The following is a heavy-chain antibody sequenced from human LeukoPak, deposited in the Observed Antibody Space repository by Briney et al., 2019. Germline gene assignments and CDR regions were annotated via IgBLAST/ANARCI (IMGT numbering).Heavy chain of an antibody. Sequence: PSQTLSLTCTVSGGSISSGDYYWSWIRQPPGKGLEWIGYIYYSGSTYYDPSLKSRITISVDTSKNQFSLKLSSVTAADTAVYYCARGLTTALTAFDYWGQGTLVTVSS. CDR1: GGSISSGDYY. D-gene: IGHD4-11*01. J-gene: IGHJ4*02. V-gene: IGHV4-30-4*01. CDR3: ARGLTTALTAFDY. CDR2: IYYSGST.